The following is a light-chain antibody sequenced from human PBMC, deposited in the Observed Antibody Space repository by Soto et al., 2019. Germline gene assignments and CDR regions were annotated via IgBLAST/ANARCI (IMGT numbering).Light chain of an antibody. CDR1: SSNIGSNS. CDR3: ATRDDSLNGWV. V-gene: IGLV1-44*01. Sequence: QSVLTQPPSASGTPGQRVTISCSGSSSNIGSNSVNWYQQVPGTAPKLLVHTNNQRPSGVPDRFSGSKSGPSASLAISGLQSEDEADYYCATRDDSLNGWVFGGGTQLTVL. CDR2: TNN. J-gene: IGLJ3*02.